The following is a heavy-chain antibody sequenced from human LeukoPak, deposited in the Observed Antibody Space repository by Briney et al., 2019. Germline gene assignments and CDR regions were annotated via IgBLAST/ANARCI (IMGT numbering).Heavy chain of an antibody. Sequence: SQTLSLTCTVSGGSISSGAYYWSWIRQPAGKGLEYIGHIYHNGSPNYNPSLKSRVTISVDTSRNQFSLKLSSVTAADTAVYYCARGPAVGRFDPWGQGTLVTVSS. D-gene: IGHD2-15*01. CDR3: ARGPAVGRFDP. V-gene: IGHV4-61*09. CDR2: IYHNGSP. J-gene: IGHJ5*02. CDR1: GGSISSGAYY.